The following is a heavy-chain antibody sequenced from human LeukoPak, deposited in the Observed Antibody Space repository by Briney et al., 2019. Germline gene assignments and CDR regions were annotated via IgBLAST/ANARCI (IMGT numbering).Heavy chain of an antibody. D-gene: IGHD3-10*01. CDR1: GFTFSSYN. Sequence: GGSLRLSCAASGFTFSSYNMNWVRQAPGKGLEWISFIRSSSSSGYYADSVKGRFTISRDNAKNSLYLQMNSLRDEDTAVYYCAREGGSGSYSDYWGQGTLSPSPQ. J-gene: IGHJ4*02. CDR2: IRSSSSSG. CDR3: AREGGSGSYSDY. V-gene: IGHV3-48*02.